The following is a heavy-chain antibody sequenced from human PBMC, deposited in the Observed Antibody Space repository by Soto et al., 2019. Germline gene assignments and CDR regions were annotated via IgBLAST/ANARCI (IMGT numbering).Heavy chain of an antibody. CDR2: IYHSGST. J-gene: IGHJ6*02. CDR3: ARARNLRDYGHPHYGMDV. Sequence: SETLSLTCAVSGGSISSSNWWSWVRQPPGKGLEWIGEIYHSGSTNYNPSLKSRVTISVDKSKNQFSLKLSSVTAADTAVYYCARARNLRDYGHPHYGMDVWGQGTTGTVSS. V-gene: IGHV4-4*02. D-gene: IGHD4-17*01. CDR1: GGSISSSNW.